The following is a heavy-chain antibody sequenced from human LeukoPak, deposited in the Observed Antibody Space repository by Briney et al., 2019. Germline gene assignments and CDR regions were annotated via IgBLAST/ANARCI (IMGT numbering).Heavy chain of an antibody. CDR3: ARGSLARSGWYDH. Sequence: SETLSLTCTVSGYSISSGYYWGWIRQPPGKGLGWIGSIYHSGSTYYNPSLKSRVTISVDTSKNQFSLKLSSVTAADTAVYYCARGSLARSGWYDHWGQGALVTVSS. D-gene: IGHD6-19*01. CDR1: GYSISSGYY. CDR2: IYHSGST. J-gene: IGHJ5*02. V-gene: IGHV4-38-2*02.